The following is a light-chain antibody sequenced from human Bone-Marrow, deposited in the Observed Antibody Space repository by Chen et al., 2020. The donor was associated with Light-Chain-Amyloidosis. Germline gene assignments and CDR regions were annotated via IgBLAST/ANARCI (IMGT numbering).Light chain of an antibody. V-gene: IGLV3-25*03. CDR1: DLPTKY. CDR2: RDT. J-gene: IGLJ2*01. CDR3: QSADSSGTYEVI. Sequence: SYELTPPPSASVSPGQTARMPCSGDDLPTKYAYWYQQKPGQAPVLVIHRDTERPSGISERFSGSSSGTTATLTISGVQAEDEADYHCQSADSSGTYEVIFGGGTKLTVL.